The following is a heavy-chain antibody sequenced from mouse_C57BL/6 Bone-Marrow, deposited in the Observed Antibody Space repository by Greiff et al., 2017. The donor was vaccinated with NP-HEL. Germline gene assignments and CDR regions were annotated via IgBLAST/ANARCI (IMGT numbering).Heavy chain of an antibody. CDR3: VRRGYAMDY. Sequence: EVKVVESGGGLVQPKGSLKLSCAASGFSFNTYAMNWVRQAPGKGLEWVARIRSKSNNYATYYADSVKDRFTISRDDSESMLYLQMNNLKTEDTAMYYCVRRGYAMDYWGQGTSVTVSS. CDR1: GFSFNTYA. V-gene: IGHV10-1*01. CDR2: IRSKSNNYAT. J-gene: IGHJ4*01.